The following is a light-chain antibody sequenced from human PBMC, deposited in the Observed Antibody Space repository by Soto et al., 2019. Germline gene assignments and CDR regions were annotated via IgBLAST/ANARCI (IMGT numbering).Light chain of an antibody. J-gene: IGKJ2*01. CDR1: QSVNSN. CDR3: QHYNNWPYT. V-gene: IGKV3-15*01. CDR2: DAS. Sequence: EILMTQSPSTLSVSPGERVTLPCRASQSVNSNLAWYQQKPGQAPRLLIYDASTRATDIPARFSGSGSGTEFTLTISSLQSEDFAIYYCQHYNNWPYTFGQGTKLEIK.